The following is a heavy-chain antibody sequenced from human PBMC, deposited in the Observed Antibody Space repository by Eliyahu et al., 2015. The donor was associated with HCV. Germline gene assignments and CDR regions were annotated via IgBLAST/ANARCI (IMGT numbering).Heavy chain of an antibody. J-gene: IGHJ3*02. D-gene: IGHD3-10*01. Sequence: EELLVESGGGLVQRGGSLRLACAAXGXAFRTYDIHWVRQVAGKGLEWVSGIGPSGDTYYADSVKGRFTISRDNGKNSLYLQMNSLKGGDTAVYYCTRGYTRGSGAFDIWGQGTVVSVAS. CDR2: IGPSGDT. CDR3: TRGYTRGSGAFDI. V-gene: IGHV3-13*01. CDR1: GXAFRTYD.